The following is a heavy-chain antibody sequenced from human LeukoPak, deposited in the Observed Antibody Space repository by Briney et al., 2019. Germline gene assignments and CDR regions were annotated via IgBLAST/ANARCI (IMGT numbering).Heavy chain of an antibody. Sequence: GGSLRLSCAASGFTFNIYWMHWVRQAPGKGLVWVSLISSDGSITSYADSVRGRFTISRDNAKNTVYLQMNSLRVEDTAVYYCARRVGSSESSYYFDYWGQGTLVTVSS. J-gene: IGHJ4*02. D-gene: IGHD3-22*01. CDR2: ISSDGSIT. CDR3: ARRVGSSESSYYFDY. CDR1: GFTFNIYW. V-gene: IGHV3-74*01.